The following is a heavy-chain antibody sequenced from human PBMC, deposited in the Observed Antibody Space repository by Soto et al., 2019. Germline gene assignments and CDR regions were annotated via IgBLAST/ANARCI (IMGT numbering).Heavy chain of an antibody. J-gene: IGHJ3*02. D-gene: IGHD1-26*01. Sequence: QVQLQESGPGLVKPSQTLSLTCTVSGVSISSGGYYWNWIRQHPGKGLEWIGYIYNSGNTYYNPSLKSRVTVSVDTSKNQFSLNLSSVTAADTAVYYCARSLGYYAFDIWGQGTVVTVSS. V-gene: IGHV4-31*03. CDR1: GVSISSGGYY. CDR2: IYNSGNT. CDR3: ARSLGYYAFDI.